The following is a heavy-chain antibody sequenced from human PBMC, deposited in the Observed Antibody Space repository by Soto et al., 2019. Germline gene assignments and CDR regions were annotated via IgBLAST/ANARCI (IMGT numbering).Heavy chain of an antibody. J-gene: IGHJ4*02. Sequence: ADSRKICCKHCGYRLTNYSISRGRGIAGKGLEWMERIHTSNSYTNHSPSFQGHVTISADKSISTAYLHFSSLKASDTDMYYCARRAVSTAQYDIDYWGQGTLVTVSS. CDR2: IHTSNSYT. CDR3: ARRAVSTAQYDIDY. D-gene: IGHD4-17*01. CDR1: GYRLTNYS. V-gene: IGHV5-10-1*01.